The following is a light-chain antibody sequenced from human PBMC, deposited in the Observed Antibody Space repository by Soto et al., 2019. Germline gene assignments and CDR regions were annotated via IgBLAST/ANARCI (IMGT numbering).Light chain of an antibody. CDR2: GAS. V-gene: IGKV3-15*01. CDR3: HQYQTWPRT. Sequence: EIVMTQSPVTLSVSPGERATLSCRASQTISNNLAWYQQKPGQAPRPLVYGASTRATGFPARFSGSGSGTEFTLTISSLQSEDVAIYYCHQYQTWPRTFGQGTKVDIK. J-gene: IGKJ1*01. CDR1: QTISNN.